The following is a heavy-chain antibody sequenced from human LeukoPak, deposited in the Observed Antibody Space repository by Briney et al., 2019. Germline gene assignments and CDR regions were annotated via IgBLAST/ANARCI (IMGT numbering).Heavy chain of an antibody. V-gene: IGHV4-34*01. Sequence: SETLSLTCAVYGGSFSGYYWSWIRQPPGKGLVWIGEINHSGSTNYNPSLKSRVTISVDTSKNQFSLKLSSVTAADTAVYYCARVRFTSYFDYWGQGTLVTVSS. CDR3: ARVRFTSYFDY. D-gene: IGHD3-3*01. CDR1: GGSFSGYY. CDR2: INHSGST. J-gene: IGHJ4*02.